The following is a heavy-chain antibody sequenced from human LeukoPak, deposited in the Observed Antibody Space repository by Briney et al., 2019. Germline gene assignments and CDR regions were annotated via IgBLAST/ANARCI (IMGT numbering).Heavy chain of an antibody. CDR2: INPNSGDT. J-gene: IGHJ6*02. CDR1: GYTFTGYY. V-gene: IGHV1-2*02. D-gene: IGHD5-18*01. CDR3: ATVVIAMVSYGMDV. Sequence: ASVKVSCKASGYTFTGYYMHWVRQAPGQGLEWMGWINPNSGDTSYAQKFQGRVTMTRDRSISTAYMELSRLRSDDTAVYYCATVVIAMVSYGMDVWGQGTTVTVSS.